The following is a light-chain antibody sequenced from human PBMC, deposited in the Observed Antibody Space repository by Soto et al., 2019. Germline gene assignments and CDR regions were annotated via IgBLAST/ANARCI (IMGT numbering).Light chain of an antibody. V-gene: IGLV1-44*01. CDR2: SNS. CDR3: AAWDDSLNGYV. CDR1: SSNIGSYT. J-gene: IGLJ1*01. Sequence: QSVLIQPPSASGTPGQRVTVSCSGGSSNIGSYTVNWYQQLPGAAPKLLIYSNSQRPSGVPDRFSASKSGTSASLAISGLQSEDEAEYHCAAWDDSLNGYVFGPGTKVTVL.